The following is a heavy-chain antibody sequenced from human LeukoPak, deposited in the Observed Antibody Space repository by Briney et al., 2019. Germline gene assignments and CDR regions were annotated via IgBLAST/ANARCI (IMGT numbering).Heavy chain of an antibody. J-gene: IGHJ4*02. D-gene: IGHD1-26*01. Sequence: SETLSLTCAVSGYSISSGYYWGWIRQPPGKGLEWIGSIYHSGSTYCNPSLKSRVTISVDTSKNQFSLKLSSVTAADTAVYYCARDLGATDSYWGQGTLVTVSS. CDR3: ARDLGATDSY. V-gene: IGHV4-38-2*01. CDR1: GYSISSGYY. CDR2: IYHSGST.